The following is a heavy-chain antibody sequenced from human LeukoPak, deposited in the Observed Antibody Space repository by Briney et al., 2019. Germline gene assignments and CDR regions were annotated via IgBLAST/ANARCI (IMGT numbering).Heavy chain of an antibody. V-gene: IGHV1-46*01. CDR1: GYTFTSYY. D-gene: IGHD3-22*01. Sequence: ASVKVSCKASGYTFTSYYMHWVRQAPGQGLEWMGIISPSGGSTSYAQKFQGRVTMTRDMSTSTVYMELSSLRSEDTAVYYCARGSSGYIGGDAFDIWGQGTMVTVSS. CDR3: ARGSSGYIGGDAFDI. J-gene: IGHJ3*02. CDR2: ISPSGGST.